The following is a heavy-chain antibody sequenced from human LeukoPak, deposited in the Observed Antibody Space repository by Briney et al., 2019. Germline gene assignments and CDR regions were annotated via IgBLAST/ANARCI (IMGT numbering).Heavy chain of an antibody. Sequence: ASVKVSCKASGYTFTGYYMHWVRQAPGQGLEWMGWINPNSGGTNYAQKFQGRVTMTRDTSMSTAYKELSRLRSDDTAVYYSARQSCSGGSCYSGWFDPCGQGTLATVSS. CDR2: INPNSGGT. CDR3: ARQSCSGGSCYSGWFDP. V-gene: IGHV1-2*02. D-gene: IGHD2-15*01. J-gene: IGHJ5*02. CDR1: GYTFTGYY.